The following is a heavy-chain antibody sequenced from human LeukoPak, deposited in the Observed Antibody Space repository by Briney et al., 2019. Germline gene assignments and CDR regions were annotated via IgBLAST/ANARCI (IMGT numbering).Heavy chain of an antibody. CDR2: VYYSGTT. J-gene: IGHJ4*02. CDR3: AREYSSSRYDY. CDR1: GGSISSVNYY. D-gene: IGHD2-2*01. Sequence: SETLSLTCTVSGGSISSVNYYWGWIRQLPGEGLEWIGSVYYSGTTYYNPSLKSRVTISVDTSKNQFSLRLSSVTAADTAVYYCAREYSSSRYDYWGQGTLVSVSS. V-gene: IGHV4-39*07.